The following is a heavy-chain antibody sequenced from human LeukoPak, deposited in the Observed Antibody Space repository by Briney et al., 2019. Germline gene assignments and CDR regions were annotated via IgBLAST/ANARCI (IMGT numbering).Heavy chain of an antibody. Sequence: PGGSLRLSCAASGFTFSTYWMSWVRQAPGKGLEWVANINQDGSQKYYVDSVKGRFTISRDNSKNTLYLQMNSLRAEDTAVYYCARDPGVLRFLEWLYYFDYWGQGTLVTVSS. CDR2: INQDGSQK. V-gene: IGHV3-7*01. D-gene: IGHD3-3*01. CDR1: GFTFSTYW. J-gene: IGHJ4*02. CDR3: ARDPGVLRFLEWLYYFDY.